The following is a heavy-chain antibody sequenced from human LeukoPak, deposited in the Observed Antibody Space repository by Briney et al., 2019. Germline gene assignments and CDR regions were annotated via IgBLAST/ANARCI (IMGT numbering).Heavy chain of an antibody. CDR1: GFTLSNSA. CDR2: ISYDETNK. J-gene: IGHJ4*02. V-gene: IGHV3-30-3*01. CDR3: ARDQYTSGWYGSLDY. D-gene: IGHD6-19*01. Sequence: GGSLRLSCAASGFTLSNSATHWVRQAPGKGLEWMAVISYDETNKYYADSVKGRFTISRDISKNTLHLQMNSLRAEDTAVYYCARDQYTSGWYGSLDYWGQGTLVTVSS.